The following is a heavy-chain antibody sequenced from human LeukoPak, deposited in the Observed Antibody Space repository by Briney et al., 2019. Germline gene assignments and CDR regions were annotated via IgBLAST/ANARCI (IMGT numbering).Heavy chain of an antibody. CDR2: ISGSGGST. D-gene: IGHD1-26*01. J-gene: IGHJ4*02. Sequence: PGGSLRLSRAASGFTFNSYAMNWVRQAPGKGLEWVSTISGSGGSTYYADSVKGRFTISRDNSKNTLYLQINSLRAEDTAVYFCAKDRVGAMLYFDLWGQGTLVTVSS. CDR3: AKDRVGAMLYFDL. V-gene: IGHV3-23*01. CDR1: GFTFNSYA.